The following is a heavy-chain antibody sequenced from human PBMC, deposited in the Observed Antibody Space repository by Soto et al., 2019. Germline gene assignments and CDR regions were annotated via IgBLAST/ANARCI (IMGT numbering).Heavy chain of an antibody. CDR2: IGVSVHST. J-gene: IGHJ4*02. Sequence: GGSLRLSCAASGFTFSTYTMTWVRQAPGKGLESASSIGVSVHSTYYADSVKGRFTISRHNSKNTLYLQMNSLRAEDTAIYYCAKAREVTLVRISLAQWGQGTLVTVSS. D-gene: IGHD3-10*01. CDR3: AKAREVTLVRISLAQ. CDR1: GFTFSTYT. V-gene: IGHV3-23*01.